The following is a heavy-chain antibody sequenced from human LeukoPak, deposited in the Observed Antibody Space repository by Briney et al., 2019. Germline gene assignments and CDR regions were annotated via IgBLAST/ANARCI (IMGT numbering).Heavy chain of an antibody. CDR1: GFTFSSYG. CDR3: ARTMRPILTGYYSLDY. CDR2: IWYDGSNK. V-gene: IGHV3-33*01. D-gene: IGHD3-9*01. J-gene: IGHJ4*02. Sequence: EPGRSLRLSCAASGFTFSSYGMHWVRQAPGKGLEGVAVIWYDGSNKYYADSVKGRFTISRDNSKNTLYLQMNSPRAEDTAVYYCARTMRPILTGYYSLDYWGQGTLVTVSS.